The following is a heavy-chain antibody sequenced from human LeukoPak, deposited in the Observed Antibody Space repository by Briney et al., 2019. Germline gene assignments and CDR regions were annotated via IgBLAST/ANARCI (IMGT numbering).Heavy chain of an antibody. V-gene: IGHV3-53*01. CDR2: IYSGGST. Sequence: GGSLRLSCAASGFTVSSNYMSWVRQAPGKGLEWVSVIYSGGSTYYADSVKGRFTISRDNSKNTLYLQMNSLRAEDTAVYYCAREDAAAENYFDYWGQGTLVTVSS. D-gene: IGHD6-13*01. CDR3: AREDAAAENYFDY. J-gene: IGHJ4*02. CDR1: GFTVSSNY.